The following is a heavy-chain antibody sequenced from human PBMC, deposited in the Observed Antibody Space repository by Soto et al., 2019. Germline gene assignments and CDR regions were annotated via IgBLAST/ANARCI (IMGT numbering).Heavy chain of an antibody. CDR2: FDPEDGET. CDR3: ATTLGGYYYMDV. J-gene: IGHJ6*03. V-gene: IGHV1-24*01. D-gene: IGHD7-27*01. CDR1: GYTLTELS. Sequence: VSVKVSCKVSGYTLTELSMHWVRQAPGKGLEWMGGFDPEDGETIYAQKFQGRVTMTEDTSTDTAYMELSSLRSEDTAVYYCATTLGGYYYMDVWGKGTTVTVSS.